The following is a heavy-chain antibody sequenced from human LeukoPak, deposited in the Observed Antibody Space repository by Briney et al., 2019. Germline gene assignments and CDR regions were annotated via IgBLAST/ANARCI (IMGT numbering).Heavy chain of an antibody. D-gene: IGHD6-19*01. CDR3: ARDPGVRWLVGFDY. Sequence: GGSLRLSCAASGFTFDDYGMSWVRQVPGKGLEWVSGINWNGGGTAYADSVKGRFTISRDNSENTLYLQMDSLRAEDTAVYYCARDPGVRWLVGFDYWGQGTLVTVSS. V-gene: IGHV3-20*04. J-gene: IGHJ4*02. CDR1: GFTFDDYG. CDR2: INWNGGGT.